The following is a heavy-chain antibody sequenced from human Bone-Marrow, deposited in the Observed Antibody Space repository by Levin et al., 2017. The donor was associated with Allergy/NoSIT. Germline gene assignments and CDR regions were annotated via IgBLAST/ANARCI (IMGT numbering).Heavy chain of an antibody. J-gene: IGHJ3*02. D-gene: IGHD3-22*01. CDR2: INWNGGST. CDR1: GFTFDDYG. CDR3: ARNQGRITMIEDAFDS. Sequence: GESLKISCAASGFTFDDYGMSWVRQAPGKGLEWVSGINWNGGSTGYADSVKGRFTISRDNAKNSLYLQMNSLRAEDTALYYCARNQGRITMIEDAFDSWGQGTMVTVSS. V-gene: IGHV3-20*04.